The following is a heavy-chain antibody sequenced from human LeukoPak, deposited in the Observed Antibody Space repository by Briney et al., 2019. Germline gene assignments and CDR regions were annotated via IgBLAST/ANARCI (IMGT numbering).Heavy chain of an antibody. CDR1: GGSISSYY. CDR2: IYTSGST. V-gene: IGHV4-4*07. J-gene: IGHJ4*02. Sequence: PSETLSLTCTVSGGSISSYYWSWIRQPAGKGLEWIGRIYTSGSTNYNPPLKSRVTMSVDTSKNQFSLKLSSVTAADTAVYYCVGTMIVVVPYYFDYWGQGTLVTVSS. CDR3: VGTMIVVVPYYFDY. D-gene: IGHD3-22*01.